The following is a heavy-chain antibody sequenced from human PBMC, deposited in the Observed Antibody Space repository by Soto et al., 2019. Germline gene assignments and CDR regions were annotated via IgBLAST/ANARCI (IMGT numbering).Heavy chain of an antibody. CDR2: IYHSGST. Sequence: ASETLSLTCTVSGGSISTRSYYWGWVRQPPGKGLEWIGTIYHSGSTYYNPSLQTRVTISIDTSKNLFSLKLSSVTAADTAVYYCARQEGSGWFLHLDSWGQGTLVTVSS. D-gene: IGHD6-19*01. V-gene: IGHV4-39*01. CDR3: ARQEGSGWFLHLDS. J-gene: IGHJ4*02. CDR1: GGSISTRSYY.